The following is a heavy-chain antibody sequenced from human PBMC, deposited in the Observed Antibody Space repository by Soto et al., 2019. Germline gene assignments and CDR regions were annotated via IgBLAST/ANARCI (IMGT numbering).Heavy chain of an antibody. D-gene: IGHD4-17*01. CDR3: ARDRGGLGDSYYYYYGMDV. CDR1: GFTFSSYA. CDR2: ISYDGSNK. J-gene: IGHJ6*02. Sequence: QVQLVESGGGVVQPGRSLRLSCAASGFTFSSYAMHWVRQAPGKGLEWVAVISYDGSNKYYADSVKGRFTISRDNSKNTRYLKMNSLRAEDTAVYYCARDRGGLGDSYYYYYGMDVWGQGTTVTVSS. V-gene: IGHV3-30-3*01.